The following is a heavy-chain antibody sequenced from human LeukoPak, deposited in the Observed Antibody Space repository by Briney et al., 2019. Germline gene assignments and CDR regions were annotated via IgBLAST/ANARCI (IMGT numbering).Heavy chain of an antibody. D-gene: IGHD6-13*01. CDR3: ARDQGTLGIAAD. J-gene: IGHJ4*02. Sequence: GGSLRLSCAASGFTFSSYTMIWVRQAPGKGLEWVSSITSSSYIYYADSVKGRFTISRDNSKNTLYLQMNSLRAEDTAVYYCARDQGTLGIAADWGQGTLVTVSS. CDR2: ITSSSYI. CDR1: GFTFSSYT. V-gene: IGHV3-21*01.